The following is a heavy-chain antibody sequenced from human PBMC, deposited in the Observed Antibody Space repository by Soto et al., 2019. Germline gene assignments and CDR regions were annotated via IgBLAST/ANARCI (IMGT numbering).Heavy chain of an antibody. CDR1: GYTFTSDG. J-gene: IGHJ6*02. CDR3: ARYCSSTSCYRRYGMDV. Sequence: GSSVKGSCKASGYTFTSDGISWVRQAPGQGLEWMGWISAYNGNTNYAQKLQGRVTMTTDTSTSTAYMELRSLRSDDTAVYYCARYCSSTSCYRRYGMDVWGQGTTVTVSS. D-gene: IGHD2-2*02. V-gene: IGHV1-18*01. CDR2: ISAYNGNT.